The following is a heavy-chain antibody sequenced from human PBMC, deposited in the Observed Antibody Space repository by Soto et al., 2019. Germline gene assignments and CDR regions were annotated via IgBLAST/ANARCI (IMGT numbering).Heavy chain of an antibody. Sequence: QVQLVQSGAEVKKPGSSVRVSCKASGAAFNTITINWVRQAPGQGLEWMGGFVPVFGSATYAQKFQGRVAITADASTSTFYMELSRLNSEDTALYYCVREDDTTGSDSWFDPWGQGTLVTVSS. CDR1: GAAFNTIT. CDR3: VREDDTTGSDSWFDP. CDR2: FVPVFGSA. V-gene: IGHV1-69*01. D-gene: IGHD3-9*01. J-gene: IGHJ5*02.